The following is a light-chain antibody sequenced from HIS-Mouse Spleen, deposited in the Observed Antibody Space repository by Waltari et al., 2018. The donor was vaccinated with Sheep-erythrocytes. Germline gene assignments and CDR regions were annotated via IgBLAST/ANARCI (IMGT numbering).Light chain of an antibody. Sequence: DIVMTQSPLSLPVTLGEPASISCRSSQSLLHGNGYNYLDWYLQKPGQSPQLLIYLGSNRASGVPDRFSGSGSGTDFTLKISRVEAEDVGVYYCMQALQTPLTFGGGTKVEIK. V-gene: IGKV2-28*01. CDR3: MQALQTPLT. CDR1: QSLLHGNGYNY. J-gene: IGKJ4*01. CDR2: LGS.